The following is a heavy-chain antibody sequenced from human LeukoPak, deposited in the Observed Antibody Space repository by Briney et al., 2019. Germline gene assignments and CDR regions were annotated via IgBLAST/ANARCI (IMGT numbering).Heavy chain of an antibody. CDR2: INPNSGGT. J-gene: IGHJ6*02. Sequence: VASVKVSCKASGYTFTGYYMHWVRQAPGQGLEWMGWINPNSGGTNYAQKFQGRVTMTRDTSISTAYMELSRLRSDDTAVYYCARDSGPKYWGDFWSGYPYGMDVWGQGTTVTVSS. CDR1: GYTFTGYY. V-gene: IGHV1-2*02. D-gene: IGHD3-3*01. CDR3: ARDSGPKYWGDFWSGYPYGMDV.